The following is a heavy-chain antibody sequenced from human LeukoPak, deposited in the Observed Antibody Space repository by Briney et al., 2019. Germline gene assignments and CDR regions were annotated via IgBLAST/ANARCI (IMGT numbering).Heavy chain of an antibody. D-gene: IGHD2-15*01. CDR3: VREGIGGTFYRGNFDH. CDR2: IWRDGSQT. J-gene: IGHJ4*02. Sequence: GGSLRLSCIASGFTFSDDGMHWVRQAPGKGLEWVALIWRDGSQTFYGDSVKGRFIISRDNSRNTLDLQMNSLSAEDTAVYYCVREGIGGTFYRGNFDHWGQGTLVTVSS. CDR1: GFTFSDDG. V-gene: IGHV3-33*01.